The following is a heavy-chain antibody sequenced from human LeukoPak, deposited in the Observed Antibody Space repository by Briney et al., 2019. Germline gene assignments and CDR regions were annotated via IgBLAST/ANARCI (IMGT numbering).Heavy chain of an antibody. CDR1: GGSIISSSYY. D-gene: IGHD4-11*01. V-gene: IGHV4-39*07. Sequence: SETLSLTCSVSGGSIISSSYYWGWLRQPPGKGLEWIGSINYSGSTFYNPSLKSRVTTSVDTSKNQFSLRLSSVTAADTAVYYCARDKGTVTPRGYYYYMDVWGRGTTVTVSS. CDR2: INYSGST. J-gene: IGHJ6*03. CDR3: ARDKGTVTPRGYYYYMDV.